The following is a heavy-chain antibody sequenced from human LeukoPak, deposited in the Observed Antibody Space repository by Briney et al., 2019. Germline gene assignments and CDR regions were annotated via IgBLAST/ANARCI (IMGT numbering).Heavy chain of an antibody. J-gene: IGHJ4*02. V-gene: IGHV3-7*01. D-gene: IGHD6-19*01. CDR1: GFTFSNFW. CDR3: VRNRWLAHDS. Sequence: GGSLRLSCATSGFTFSNFWMAWVRQAPGKGLEWVATIKENGSDKYYVGSVKGRFTISRDNVKNSLSLQMNSLRVEDSAVYYCVRNRWLAHDSWGQGALVTVSS. CDR2: IKENGSDK.